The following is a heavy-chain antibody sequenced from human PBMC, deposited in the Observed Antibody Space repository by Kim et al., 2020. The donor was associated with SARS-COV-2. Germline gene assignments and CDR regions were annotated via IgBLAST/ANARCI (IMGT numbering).Heavy chain of an antibody. D-gene: IGHD3-3*01. Sequence: FTISRDNAKNSLYLQMNSLRAEDTAVYYCARDREVRYDFWSGYQDYFDYWGQGTLVTVSS. J-gene: IGHJ4*02. V-gene: IGHV3-48*03. CDR3: ARDREVRYDFWSGYQDYFDY.